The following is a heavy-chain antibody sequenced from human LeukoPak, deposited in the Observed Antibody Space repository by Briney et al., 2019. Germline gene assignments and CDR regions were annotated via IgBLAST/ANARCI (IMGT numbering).Heavy chain of an antibody. CDR3: ARGRLRGYYYYYYTDV. V-gene: IGHV3-20*04. CDR2: INWNGGST. Sequence: GGSLRLSCAASGFTFDDYGMSWVRQAPGKGLEWVSGINWNGGSTGYADSVKGRFTISRDNAKNSLYLQMNSLRAEDTALYYCARGRLRGYYYYYYTDVWGKGTTVTVSS. CDR1: GFTFDDYG. D-gene: IGHD4-17*01. J-gene: IGHJ6*03.